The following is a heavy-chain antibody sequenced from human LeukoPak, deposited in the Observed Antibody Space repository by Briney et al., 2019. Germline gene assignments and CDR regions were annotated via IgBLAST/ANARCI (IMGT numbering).Heavy chain of an antibody. CDR3: ARSRYNWNANWFDP. D-gene: IGHD1-1*01. CDR2: INPDSGAT. CDR1: GYTFTGYS. V-gene: IGHV1-2*02. J-gene: IGHJ5*02. Sequence: ASVKVSCKATGYTFTGYSMHWVRLAPGQGLEWMAWINPDSGATKYAQKFQGRVTMTRDTSISTAYMELTRLTSDDTAVYYCARSRYNWNANWFDPWGEESLVSVSS.